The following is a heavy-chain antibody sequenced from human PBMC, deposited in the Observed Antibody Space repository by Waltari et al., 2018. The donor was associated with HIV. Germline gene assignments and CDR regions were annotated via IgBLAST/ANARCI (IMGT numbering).Heavy chain of an antibody. CDR3: VRDNHDFWSGHYFDS. J-gene: IGHJ4*02. D-gene: IGHD3-3*01. CDR2: ISSSGGTT. V-gene: IGHV3-11*01. CDR1: GFRFGAHY. Sequence: QVQLVESGGGFVKPRGSLTLSCAASGFRFGAHYSHWIRQAPGKGRGWLSYISSSGGTTYYAESVRGRFTISRYSAKHSLFLQMNSLRAEDTAVYYCVRDNHDFWSGHYFDSWGQGTLVTVSS.